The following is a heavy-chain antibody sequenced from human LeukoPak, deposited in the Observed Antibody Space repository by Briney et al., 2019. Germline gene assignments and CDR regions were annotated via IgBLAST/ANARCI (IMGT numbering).Heavy chain of an antibody. CDR2: IIPIFGTA. V-gene: IGHV1-69*01. Sequence: SVKVSCKPSLGTLTSYATRWVRQAPGQGLEWMGGIIPIFGTANYAQKSQGRVTITADESTSTAYMERSSLRSEDTAVYYCAVGGNSALGYYYGMDVRGQGNTFTVSS. CDR3: AVGGNSALGYYYGMDV. J-gene: IGHJ6*02. CDR1: LGTLTSYA. D-gene: IGHD4-23*01.